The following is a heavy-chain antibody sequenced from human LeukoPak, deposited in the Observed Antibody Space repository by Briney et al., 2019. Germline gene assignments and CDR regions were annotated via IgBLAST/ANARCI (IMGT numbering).Heavy chain of an antibody. CDR1: GGSISSYY. CDR2: IYYSGST. Sequence: SETLSLTCTVSGGSISSYYWSWIRQPPGKGLEWIGYIYYSGSTNYNPSLKSRVTISVDTSTNQFSLKLSSVTAADTAVYYCAGAGYGGNQIDYWGQGTLVTVSS. J-gene: IGHJ4*02. D-gene: IGHD4-23*01. V-gene: IGHV4-59*01. CDR3: AGAGYGGNQIDY.